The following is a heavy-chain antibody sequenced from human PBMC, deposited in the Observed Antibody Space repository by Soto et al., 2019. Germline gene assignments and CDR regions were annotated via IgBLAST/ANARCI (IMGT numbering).Heavy chain of an antibody. D-gene: IGHD3-10*01. Sequence: LSLTCTVSGGSISSYYWSWIRQPPGKGLEWIGYIYYSGSTNYNPSLKSRVTISVDTSKNQFSLKLSSVTAADTAVYYCARVITMVRGVIIGWFDPWGQVTLVTVSS. CDR3: ARVITMVRGVIIGWFDP. CDR1: GGSISSYY. CDR2: IYYSGST. V-gene: IGHV4-59*01. J-gene: IGHJ5*02.